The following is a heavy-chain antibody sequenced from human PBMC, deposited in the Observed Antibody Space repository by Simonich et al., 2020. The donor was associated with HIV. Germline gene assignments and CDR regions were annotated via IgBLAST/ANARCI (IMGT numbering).Heavy chain of an antibody. CDR2: INNSVST. CDR3: ARRHPTTVTTPYFDY. CDR1: GGSFSGYY. J-gene: IGHJ4*02. Sequence: QVQLQQWGAGLLKPSETLSLTCAVYGGSFSGYYWSWIRQPPGKGLEWIGEINNSVSTNYNPSLKSRVTISVDTSKNQFSLKLSSVTAADTAVYYCARRHPTTVTTPYFDYWGQGTLVTVSS. V-gene: IGHV4-34*01. D-gene: IGHD4-17*01.